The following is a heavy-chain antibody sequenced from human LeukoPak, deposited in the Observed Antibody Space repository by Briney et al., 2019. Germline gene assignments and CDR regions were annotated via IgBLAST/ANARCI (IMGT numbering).Heavy chain of an antibody. CDR3: ARDRHPLQDIVVVPAAL. D-gene: IGHD2-2*01. Sequence: GASVKVSCKASGYTFTSYGISWVRQAPGQGLEWMGWISAYNGNTNYAQKLQGRVTMTTDTSTSTAYMELRSLRSDDTAVYYCARDRHPLQDIVVVPAALWGQGTLVTVPS. CDR2: ISAYNGNT. V-gene: IGHV1-18*01. CDR1: GYTFTSYG. J-gene: IGHJ4*02.